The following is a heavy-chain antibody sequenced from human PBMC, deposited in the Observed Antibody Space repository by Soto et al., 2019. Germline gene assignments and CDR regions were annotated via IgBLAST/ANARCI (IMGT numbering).Heavy chain of an antibody. CDR3: ARAIAGPTTTGWLDP. D-gene: IGHD1-26*01. CDR2: IIPIFGTA. V-gene: IGHV1-69*13. J-gene: IGHJ5*02. CDR1: GGTFSRYA. Sequence: GASVKVSCKASGGTFSRYAISWVRQAPGQGLEWMGGIIPIFGTANYAQKFQGRVTITADESTSTAYMELSSLRFEDTAVYYCARAIAGPTTTGWLDPWGQGTLVTVSS.